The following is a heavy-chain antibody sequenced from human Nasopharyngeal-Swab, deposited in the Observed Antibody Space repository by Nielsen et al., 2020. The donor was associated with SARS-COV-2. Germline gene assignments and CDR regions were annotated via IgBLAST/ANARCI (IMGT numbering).Heavy chain of an antibody. CDR3: TRCGGGCYSGRDY. D-gene: IGHD2-15*01. CDR1: GFTFSDSA. CDR2: IRSKGNNYAT. Sequence: GGSLRLSCAASGFTFSDSAIHWVRQASGEGLEWVARIRSKGNNYATAYSASVKGRFIIFRDYPTNTAYLQMNSLKTEDTAMYYCTRCGGGCYSGRDYWGQGTLVTVSS. V-gene: IGHV3-73*01. J-gene: IGHJ4*02.